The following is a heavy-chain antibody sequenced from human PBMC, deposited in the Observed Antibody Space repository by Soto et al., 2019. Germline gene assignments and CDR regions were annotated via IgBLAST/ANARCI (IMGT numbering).Heavy chain of an antibody. V-gene: IGHV1-69*01. D-gene: IGHD5-12*01. Sequence: QVQLVQSGAEVKKPGSSVKVSCKASGGTFSSYAISWVRQAPGQGLEWMGGIIPIFGTANYAQNFQGRVTITADESTSTAYMELSSLRSEDTAVDYCARDSVEMATRGEAFDIWGQGTMVTVSS. CDR1: GGTFSSYA. J-gene: IGHJ3*02. CDR2: IIPIFGTA. CDR3: ARDSVEMATRGEAFDI.